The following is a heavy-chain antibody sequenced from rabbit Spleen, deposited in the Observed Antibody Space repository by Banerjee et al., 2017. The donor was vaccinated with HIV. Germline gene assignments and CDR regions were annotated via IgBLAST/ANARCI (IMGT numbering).Heavy chain of an antibody. D-gene: IGHD1-1*01. J-gene: IGHJ4*01. CDR1: GFDFSSDA. CDR2: IYNGDGTT. V-gene: IGHV1S47*01. CDR3: ARDLAAWNSGSYAFTL. Sequence: EESGGDLVQPGGSLALSCKASGFDFSSDAMCWVRQAPGKGPEWIACIYNGDGTTYYATWVHGRFTISKASSTTVTLQMTSLTAADTATYFCARDLAAWNSGSYAFTLWGPGTLVTVS.